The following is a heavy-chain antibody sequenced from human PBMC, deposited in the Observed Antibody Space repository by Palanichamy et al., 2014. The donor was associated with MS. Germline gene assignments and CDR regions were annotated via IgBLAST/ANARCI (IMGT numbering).Heavy chain of an antibody. V-gene: IGHV4-59*08. CDR2: LLYWEY. CDR1: GGSISTYY. Sequence: QASGPRTREAFGDPRPSPRTVSGGSISTYYWSWIRQPPREGTGADWLYLLYWEYQLQPSLKSRVIISVERSKNQFSLQLSSVTAADTAVYYCARHIFRGECSSTSPSWDSYSRTCSDGFDIWGQGTMVTASS. D-gene: IGHD2-2*03. J-gene: IGHJ3*02. CDR3: ARHIFRGECSSTSPSWDSYSRTCSDGFDI.